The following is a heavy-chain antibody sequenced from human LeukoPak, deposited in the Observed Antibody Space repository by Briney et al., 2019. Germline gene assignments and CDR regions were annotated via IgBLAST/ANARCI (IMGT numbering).Heavy chain of an antibody. D-gene: IGHD5-12*01. CDR2: INPNSGGT. CDR1: GYTFTSYY. Sequence: ASVKVSCKASGYTFTSYYMHWVRQAPGQGLEWMGWINPNSGGTNYAQKFQGRVTMTRDTSISTAYMELSRLRSDDTAVYYCARGGYSGYDSPRGDYWGQGTLVTVSS. V-gene: IGHV1-2*02. J-gene: IGHJ4*02. CDR3: ARGGYSGYDSPRGDY.